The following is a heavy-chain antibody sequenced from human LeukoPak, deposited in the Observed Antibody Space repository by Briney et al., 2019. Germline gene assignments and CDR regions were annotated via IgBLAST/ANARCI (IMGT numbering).Heavy chain of an antibody. J-gene: IGHJ4*02. CDR1: GYTFTSYY. CDR3: ARALFEAPFDY. CDR2: INPSGGST. D-gene: IGHD3-10*02. Sequence: GASVKVSCKASGYTFTSYYMHWVRQAPGQGLEWMGIINPSGGSTSYAQKFQGRVTMTRDTYTSTVYMELSSLRSEDTAVYYCARALFEAPFDYWGQGTLVTVSS. V-gene: IGHV1-46*01.